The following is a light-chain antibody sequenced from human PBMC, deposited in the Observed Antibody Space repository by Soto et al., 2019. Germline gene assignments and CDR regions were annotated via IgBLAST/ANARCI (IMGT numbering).Light chain of an antibody. Sequence: QSVLTQPPSVSGAPGQRVTISCTGSSSNIGTGYDVHWYQQLPGTAPKLLIYRNNNRPSGVPDRFSGSKSGTSASLAISGLQAEDEADYYFQSFDSRRFYVFGTGTKLTVL. V-gene: IGLV1-40*01. CDR3: QSFDSRRFYV. J-gene: IGLJ1*01. CDR1: SSNIGTGYD. CDR2: RNN.